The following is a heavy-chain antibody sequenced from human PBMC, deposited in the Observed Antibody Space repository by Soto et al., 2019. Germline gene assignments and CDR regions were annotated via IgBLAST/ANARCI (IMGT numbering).Heavy chain of an antibody. CDR1: GYNFIGYY. CDR2: IDPNNGDT. V-gene: IGHV1-2*02. D-gene: IGHD6-19*01. Sequence: QVQLVQSGAEVKKPGASVKVSCKASGYNFIGYYIHWVRQAPGQGLQWMGWIDPNNGDTDSAQKVQGRITMTRDTSISTVYMDLSSLRIDDTAIYYCARLRGQFYYGMDVWGQGTTVAVSS. J-gene: IGHJ6*02. CDR3: ARLRGQFYYGMDV.